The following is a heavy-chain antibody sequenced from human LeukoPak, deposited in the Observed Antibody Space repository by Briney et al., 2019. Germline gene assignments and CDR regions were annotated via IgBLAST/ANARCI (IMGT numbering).Heavy chain of an antibody. CDR1: GFTFSSYA. CDR3: ARELLLRYFDHTRGGAFDI. V-gene: IGHV3-23*01. Sequence: GGSLRLSCAASGFTFSSYAMSWVRQAPGKGLEWVSAISGSGGSTYYADSVKGRFTISRDNSKNTLYLQMNSLRAEDTAVYYCARELLLRYFDHTRGGAFDIWGQGTMVTVSS. CDR2: ISGSGGST. J-gene: IGHJ3*02. D-gene: IGHD3-9*01.